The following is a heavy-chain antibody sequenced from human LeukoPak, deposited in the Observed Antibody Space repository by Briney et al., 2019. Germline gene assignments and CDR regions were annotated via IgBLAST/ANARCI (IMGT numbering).Heavy chain of an antibody. Sequence: SETLTLTCTVSGGSISSYYWSWIRQPPGKGLEWIGYVYYSGSTSYNPSLKSRVTISVDTSKNQFSLKLSSVTAADAAVYYCARGPGSGTYWAFDYWGQGTLVTVSS. D-gene: IGHD1-26*01. CDR3: ARGPGSGTYWAFDY. V-gene: IGHV4-59*01. CDR2: VYYSGST. CDR1: GGSISSYY. J-gene: IGHJ4*02.